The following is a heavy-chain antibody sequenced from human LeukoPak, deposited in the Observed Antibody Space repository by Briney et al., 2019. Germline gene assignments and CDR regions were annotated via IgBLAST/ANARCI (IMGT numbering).Heavy chain of an antibody. Sequence: SETLSLTSAVYGGSFSGYYWSWIRQPPGKGLEWIGEINHSGSTNYNPSLKSRVTISVDTSKNQFSLKLSSVTAADTAVYYCARGQPGTFDPWGREPWSPSPQ. CDR3: ARGQPGTFDP. CDR2: INHSGST. V-gene: IGHV4-34*01. CDR1: GGSFSGYY. J-gene: IGHJ5*02. D-gene: IGHD6-13*01.